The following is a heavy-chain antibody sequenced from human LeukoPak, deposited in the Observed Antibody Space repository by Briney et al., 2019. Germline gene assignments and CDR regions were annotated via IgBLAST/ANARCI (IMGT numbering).Heavy chain of an antibody. CDR2: IKEDGSEK. Sequence: GGSLRLSCAASGFTFSSYWMGWVRQAPGKGLEWVANIKEDGSEKYYVDSVKGRFTISRDNAKNSLYLQMNSLRAEDTAVYYCARVSYCSSTSCYDYWGQGTLVTVSS. D-gene: IGHD2-2*01. CDR3: ARVSYCSSTSCYDY. V-gene: IGHV3-7*04. CDR1: GFTFSSYW. J-gene: IGHJ4*02.